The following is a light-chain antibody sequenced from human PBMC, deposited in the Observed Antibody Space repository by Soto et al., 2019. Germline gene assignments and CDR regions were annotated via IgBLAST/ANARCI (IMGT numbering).Light chain of an antibody. CDR1: QSVSSN. J-gene: IGKJ3*01. CDR2: GAS. V-gene: IGKV3-15*01. Sequence: EIVMTQSPATLSVSPGERATLSCRASQSVSSNLAWYQQKPGQAPRLLIYGASTRATGIPARFSGSGSGAEFALTSSRLQSEDLSVYYCQQYNNWPLTGGPGTIVDIK. CDR3: QQYNNWPLT.